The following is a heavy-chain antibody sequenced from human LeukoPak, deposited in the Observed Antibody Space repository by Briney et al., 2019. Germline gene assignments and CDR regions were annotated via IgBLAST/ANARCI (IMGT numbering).Heavy chain of an antibody. Sequence: SETLSLTCTVCGGSISISSYYWGWIRQPPGKGLEWIGSIYYSGSTYYNPSLKSRVTISVDTSKNQSSLKLSSVTAADTAVYYCARLKWELLFDYWGQGTLVTVSS. J-gene: IGHJ4*02. CDR2: IYYSGST. CDR1: GGSISISSYY. V-gene: IGHV4-39*01. CDR3: ARLKWELLFDY. D-gene: IGHD1-26*01.